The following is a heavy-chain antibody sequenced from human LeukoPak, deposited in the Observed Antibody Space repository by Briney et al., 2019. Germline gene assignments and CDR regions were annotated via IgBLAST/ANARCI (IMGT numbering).Heavy chain of an antibody. CDR2: LYSGGTT. CDR1: GFTVSTKY. Sequence: GGSLTLSCEASGFTVSTKYMNWVRQAPGKGLEWVSILYSGGTTYYAESVKGRFTVNRDNSKNILYLHIDNLRVEDTAVYYCARVGDHYHWYLDLWGRGARVTASS. J-gene: IGHJ2*01. V-gene: IGHV3-53*01. D-gene: IGHD3-10*01. CDR3: ARVGDHYHWYLDL.